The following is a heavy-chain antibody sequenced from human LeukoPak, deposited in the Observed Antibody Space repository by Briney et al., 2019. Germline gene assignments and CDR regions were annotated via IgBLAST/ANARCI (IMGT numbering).Heavy chain of an antibody. J-gene: IGHJ4*02. Sequence: GGSLRLSCAASGFTFSSYWMHWVRQAPGKGLVWVSRINSDGSSTSYADSVKGRFTISRDNAKNTLYLQMTSLRAEDTAVYYCARASGYYSVFDYWGQGTLVTVSS. V-gene: IGHV3-74*01. D-gene: IGHD3-22*01. CDR3: ARASGYYSVFDY. CDR1: GFTFSSYW. CDR2: INSDGSST.